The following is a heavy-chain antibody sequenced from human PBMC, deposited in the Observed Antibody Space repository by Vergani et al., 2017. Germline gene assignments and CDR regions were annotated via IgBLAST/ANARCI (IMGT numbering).Heavy chain of an antibody. CDR1: GGSFSGYY. D-gene: IGHD3-10*01. CDR2: INHSGST. V-gene: IGHV4-34*01. J-gene: IGHJ6*02. Sequence: QVQLQQWGAGLLKPSETLSLTCAVYGGSFSGYYWSWIRQPPGKGLEWIGEINHSGSTNYNPSLQSLVTISVDTSKNQFSLKLSSVTAADTAVYYCARGKVWFGELFPLYYYYYGMDVWGQGTTVTVSS. CDR3: ARGKVWFGELFPLYYYYYGMDV.